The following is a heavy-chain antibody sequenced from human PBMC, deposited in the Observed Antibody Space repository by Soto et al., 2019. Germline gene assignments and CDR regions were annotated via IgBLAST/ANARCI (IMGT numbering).Heavy chain of an antibody. V-gene: IGHV3-30-3*01. D-gene: IGHD3-3*01. CDR2: ISYDGSNK. Sequence: GGSLRLSCAASGFTFSSYAMHWVRQAPGKGLEWVAVISYDGSNKYYADSVKGRFTISRDNSKNTLYLQMNSLRAEDTAVYYCARDRYSYYDFWSGSLPYYYYGMDVWGQGTTVTVSS. CDR3: ARDRYSYYDFWSGSLPYYYYGMDV. CDR1: GFTFSSYA. J-gene: IGHJ6*02.